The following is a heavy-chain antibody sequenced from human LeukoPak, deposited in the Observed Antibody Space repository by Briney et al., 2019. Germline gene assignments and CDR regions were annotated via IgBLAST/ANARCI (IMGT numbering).Heavy chain of an antibody. J-gene: IGHJ3*02. CDR2: ISAYNGNT. D-gene: IGHD6-6*01. CDR1: GYTFTTYG. V-gene: IGHV1-18*01. Sequence: ASVKVSCKASGYTFTTYGINWVRQAPGQGLEWMGRISAYNGNTNYAQKLQGRVTMTPDTSTSTAYMELRSLTSDDTAVYYCARDARGSTSSAPDSFDIWGQGTMVTVSS. CDR3: ARDARGSTSSAPDSFDI.